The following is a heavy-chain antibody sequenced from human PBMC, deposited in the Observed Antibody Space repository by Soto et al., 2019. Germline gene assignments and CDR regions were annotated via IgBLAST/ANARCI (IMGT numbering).Heavy chain of an antibody. Sequence: EVQLVESGGGLVQPGGSLRLSCAASGFTFSSYSMNWVRQAPGKGLEWVSYISSSSSIIHYADSVKGRFTISRGNAESSLSVQMDHLGAEDTVGCYCARDGERDGYNFGYWGQAAGVTVSS. CDR1: GFTFSSYS. CDR3: ARDGERDGYNFGY. J-gene: IGHJ4*02. CDR2: ISSSSSII. V-gene: IGHV3-48*01. D-gene: IGHD5-12*01.